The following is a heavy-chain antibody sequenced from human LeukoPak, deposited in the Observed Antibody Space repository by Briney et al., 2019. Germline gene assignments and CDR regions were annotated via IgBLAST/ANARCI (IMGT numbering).Heavy chain of an antibody. J-gene: IGHJ4*02. D-gene: IGHD3-22*01. Sequence: GGSLRLSCAASGFTFSSYAMSWVRQAPGKGLEWVSAISGSGGSTYYADSVKGRFTISRDNSKNTLYLQMNSLRAEDTAVYFCAKRDYYDSRCYYYPLYLDNWGQGTLVTVSS. CDR2: ISGSGGST. CDR1: GFTFSSYA. CDR3: AKRDYYDSRCYYYPLYLDN. V-gene: IGHV3-23*01.